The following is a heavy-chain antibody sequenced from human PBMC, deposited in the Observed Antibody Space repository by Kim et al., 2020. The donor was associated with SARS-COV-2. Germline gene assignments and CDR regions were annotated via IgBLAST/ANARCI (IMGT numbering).Heavy chain of an antibody. CDR2: IYYSGST. CDR1: GGSISSGDYY. D-gene: IGHD3-3*01. V-gene: IGHV4-31*03. CDR3: ARDYGDFWSGYYSSYGMDV. Sequence: SETLSLTCTVSGGSISSGDYYWSWIRQHPGKGLEWILYIYYSGSTYYNPSLKSRVTISVDTSKNQFSLKLSSVTAADTAVYYCARDYGDFWSGYYSSYGMDVWGQGTTVTVSS. J-gene: IGHJ6*02.